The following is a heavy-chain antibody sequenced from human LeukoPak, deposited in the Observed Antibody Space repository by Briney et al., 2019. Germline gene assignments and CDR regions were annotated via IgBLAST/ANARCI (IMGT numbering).Heavy chain of an antibody. CDR3: ARQPNWNDLGRFDP. V-gene: IGHV3-23*01. CDR2: ITGTGSTT. D-gene: IGHD1-1*01. Sequence: PGGSLRLSCSASGFSFSTYAMSWVRQAPGKGLNGVSRITGTGSTTQYAESVKGRFTISRDNSRNTLYLQMNSLRVEDTAVYYCARQPNWNDLGRFDPWGQGTLVTVSS. CDR1: GFSFSTYA. J-gene: IGHJ5*02.